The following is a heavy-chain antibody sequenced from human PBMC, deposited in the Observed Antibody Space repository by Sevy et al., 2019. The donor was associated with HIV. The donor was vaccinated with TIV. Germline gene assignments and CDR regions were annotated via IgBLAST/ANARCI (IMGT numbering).Heavy chain of an antibody. CDR2: IIPIFGTA. CDR3: ARRGGPQYYYGSGSYSTYYYYYGMDV. CDR1: GGTFSNYA. V-gene: IGHV1-69*13. Sequence: ASVKVSCKASGGTFSNYAISWVQQAPGQGLEWMGGIIPIFGTANYAQKFQGRVTITADESTSTAYMELSSLRAEDTAVDYRARRGGPQYYYGSGSYSTYYYYYGMDVWGQGTTVTVSS. J-gene: IGHJ6*02. D-gene: IGHD3-10*01.